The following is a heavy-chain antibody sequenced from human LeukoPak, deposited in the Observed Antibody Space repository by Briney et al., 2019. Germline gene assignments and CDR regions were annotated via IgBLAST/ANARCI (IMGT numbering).Heavy chain of an antibody. CDR2: INGYNGNT. Sequence: ASVKVSCKASGYTFTTSGINWVRQAPGQGLEWMGCINGYNGNTNNAQKFQGRVTMTTDTSTSTAYMELRSLRSDDTAVYYCARDRSPFYGSGSSDYWGQGTLVTVSS. CDR1: GYTFTTSG. J-gene: IGHJ4*02. CDR3: ARDRSPFYGSGSSDY. V-gene: IGHV1-18*04. D-gene: IGHD3-10*01.